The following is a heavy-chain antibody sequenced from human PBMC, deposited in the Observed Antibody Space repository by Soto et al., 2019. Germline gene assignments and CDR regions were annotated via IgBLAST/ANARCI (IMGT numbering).Heavy chain of an antibody. D-gene: IGHD1-1*01. CDR3: ARGSGIVALPGELEDVNYDY. CDR2: INESGST. CDR1: GQSFSGHS. V-gene: IGHV4-34*01. Sequence: QVQLQQLGAGLVKPSETLSLSCAVYGQSFSGHSWAWIRQSPGKGLEWIGEINESGSTYYNPSIKSRVPTSADTSKNQFSLKLSSVSAADTAVYFCARGSGIVALPGELEDVNYDYWGQGTLVNVSS. J-gene: IGHJ4*02.